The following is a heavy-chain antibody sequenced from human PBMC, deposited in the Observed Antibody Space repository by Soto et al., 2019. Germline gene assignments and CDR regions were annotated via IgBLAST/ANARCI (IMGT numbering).Heavy chain of an antibody. CDR3: ARERGFVRGVLRYYLDY. CDR1: GFTFSAYW. Sequence: GSLRLSCEVSGFTFSAYWMHWVRQVPGKGLIWVSRISDDGSTTTYADSVKGRFTISRDNAKNTLYLQMNSLSVEDTAIYYCARERGFVRGVLRYYLDYWGQGTLVTVSS. V-gene: IGHV3-74*01. J-gene: IGHJ4*02. D-gene: IGHD3-10*01. CDR2: ISDDGSTT.